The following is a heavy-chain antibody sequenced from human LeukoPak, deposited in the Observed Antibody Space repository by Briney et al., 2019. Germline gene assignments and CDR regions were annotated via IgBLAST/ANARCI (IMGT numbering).Heavy chain of an antibody. V-gene: IGHV3-66*01. CDR1: GFTVSSNY. CDR3: ARDRCGVNPFDC. D-gene: IGHD3-10*01. CDR2: IYSGGST. J-gene: IGHJ4*02. Sequence: PGGSLRLSCADSGFTVSSNYMSWVRQAPGKGLEWVSVIYSGGSTYYADSVKGRFTISRDNSKNTLHLQMNSLRVEDTAVYYCARDRCGVNPFDCWGQGTLVTVSS.